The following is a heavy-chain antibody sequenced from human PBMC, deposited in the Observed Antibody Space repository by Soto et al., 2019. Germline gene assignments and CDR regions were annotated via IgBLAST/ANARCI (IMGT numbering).Heavy chain of an antibody. CDR3: ASERSYGLGS. CDR2: MNPNSGKT. V-gene: IGHV1-8*01. CDR1: GYTFTSYD. D-gene: IGHD5-18*01. Sequence: QVQLVQSGAEVKKPGASVKVSCKASGYTFTSYDINWVRQATGQGLEWMGWMNPNSGKTVYTQKFQGTLTMTRNTSTTTASIELNSLRSEDTSVYYSASERSYGLGSWGQGTLVTVSS. J-gene: IGHJ4*02.